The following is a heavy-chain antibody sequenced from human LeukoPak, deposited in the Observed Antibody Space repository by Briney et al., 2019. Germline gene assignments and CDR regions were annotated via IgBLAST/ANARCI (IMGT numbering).Heavy chain of an antibody. CDR1: GYTFTSYG. D-gene: IGHD2-8*01. J-gene: IGHJ3*02. CDR2: IIPIFGTA. Sequence: ASVKVSCKASGYTFTSYGISWVRQAPGQGLEWMGGIIPIFGTANYAQKFQGRVTITADKSTSTAYMELSSLRSEDTAVYYCAIGSDIVLMVYATDDAFDIWGQGTMVTVSS. V-gene: IGHV1-69*06. CDR3: AIGSDIVLMVYATDDAFDI.